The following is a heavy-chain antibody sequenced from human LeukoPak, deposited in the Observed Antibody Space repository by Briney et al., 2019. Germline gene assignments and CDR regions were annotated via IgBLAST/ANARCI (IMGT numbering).Heavy chain of an antibody. CDR1: GGSISIYY. Sequence: SETLSLTCTVSGGSISIYYWSWIRQPAGKGLEWIGRIYTSGSTNYNPSLKSRVTMSVDTSKNQFSLKLSSVTAADTAVCYCARVYSSGWCWFDYWGQGTLVTVSS. D-gene: IGHD6-19*01. CDR3: ARVYSSGWCWFDY. CDR2: IYTSGST. J-gene: IGHJ4*02. V-gene: IGHV4-4*07.